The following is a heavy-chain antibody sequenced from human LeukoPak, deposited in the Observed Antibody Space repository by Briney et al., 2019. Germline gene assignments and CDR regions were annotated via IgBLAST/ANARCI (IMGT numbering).Heavy chain of an antibody. CDR3: ARLFDDYGDQRGLDY. D-gene: IGHD4-17*01. CDR2: VYYSGNS. V-gene: IGHV4-39*07. Sequence: SETLSPTCSVSGGPISRSGYYWGWIRQPPGKGLEWIGSVYYSGNSYYNPSLKSRVTISVDTSKNQFSLKLTSVTAADTAVYYCARLFDDYGDQRGLDYWGQGTLVTVSS. J-gene: IGHJ4*02. CDR1: GGPISRSGYY.